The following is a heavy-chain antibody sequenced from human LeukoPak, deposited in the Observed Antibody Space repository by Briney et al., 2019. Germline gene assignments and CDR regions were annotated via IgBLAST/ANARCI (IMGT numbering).Heavy chain of an antibody. CDR2: INADTGNT. CDR1: GYTFTTYT. Sequence: ASVKVSCKASGYTFTTYTMHWVRQAPGQRLEWMGWINADTGNTKCSQEFQGRLTITRDTSASTVYMDLSSLKSEDMAVYYCARSGGSRGSVTPPGDFWGQGTLVTVSS. V-gene: IGHV1-3*03. D-gene: IGHD3-10*01. J-gene: IGHJ4*02. CDR3: ARSGGSRGSVTPPGDF.